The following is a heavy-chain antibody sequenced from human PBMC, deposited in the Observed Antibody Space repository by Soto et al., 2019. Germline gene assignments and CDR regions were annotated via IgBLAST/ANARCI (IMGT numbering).Heavy chain of an antibody. J-gene: IGHJ5*02. CDR1: GYTFTSYG. Sequence: ASVKVSCKASGYTFTSYGISWVRQAPGQGLEWMGWISAYNGNTNYAQKLQGRVTMTTDTSTSTAYMELRSLRSDDTAVYYCARGIDCSGGSCYSRWFDPWGQGTLVTVSS. CDR3: ARGIDCSGGSCYSRWFDP. D-gene: IGHD2-15*01. V-gene: IGHV1-18*01. CDR2: ISAYNGNT.